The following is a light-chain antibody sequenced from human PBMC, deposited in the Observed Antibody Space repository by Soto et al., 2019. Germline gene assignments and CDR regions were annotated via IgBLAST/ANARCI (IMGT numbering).Light chain of an antibody. CDR1: QSVSNNY. J-gene: IGKJ1*01. CDR3: QQYGSSGT. Sequence: IVLTQSPGTLSLSPGERATLSCRASQSVSNNYLAWYQQKPGQAPRLFIYGASNRATGIPDRFSGSGSGTDFTLTISRLEPEDFAVYYCQQYGSSGTFGQGTKVDIK. V-gene: IGKV3-20*01. CDR2: GAS.